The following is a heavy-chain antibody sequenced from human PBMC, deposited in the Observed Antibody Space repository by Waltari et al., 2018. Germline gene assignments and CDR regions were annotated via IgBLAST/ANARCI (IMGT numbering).Heavy chain of an antibody. CDR1: GGSISSSY. D-gene: IGHD3-3*01. CDR3: ATSLRGWSGFDV. Sequence: QLQLQESGPGLVKPSETLSVTCAVSGGSISSSYWSWIRQAPGKGLEWIGYIYGSGSSTNDNPSLKSRVTLSVDTSKNQLSLKLSSVTAADTAVYYCATSLRGWSGFDVWGPGVLVTVSS. CDR2: IYGSGSST. V-gene: IGHV4-59*12. J-gene: IGHJ4*02.